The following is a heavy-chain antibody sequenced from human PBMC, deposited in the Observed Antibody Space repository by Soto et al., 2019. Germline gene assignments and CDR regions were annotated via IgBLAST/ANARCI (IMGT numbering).Heavy chain of an antibody. V-gene: IGHV1-69*01. CDR2: IVPIYRTA. D-gene: IGHD6-13*01. J-gene: IGHJ4*02. CDR3: VRDSGAKLSSS. CDR1: GGTFSSYR. Sequence: KVSCKASGGTFSSYRINWVRQAPGQGLEWVGGIVPIYRTADYAQKFQGRVTITADESARKSYMELRSLKSQDTAVYYCVRDSGAKLSSSWGQGTLVTVSS.